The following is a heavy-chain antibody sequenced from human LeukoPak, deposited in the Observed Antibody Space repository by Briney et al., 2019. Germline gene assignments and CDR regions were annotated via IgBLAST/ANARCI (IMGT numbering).Heavy chain of an antibody. D-gene: IGHD3-22*01. V-gene: IGHV4-34*01. CDR1: GGSFSGYY. CDR2: IYHSGST. Sequence: SETLSLTCAVYGGSFSGYYWSWIRQPPGKGLEWIGEIYHSGSTNYNPSLKSRVTISVDTSKNQFSLKLSSVTAADTAVYYCAVGLSSGYYFGYYYYGMDVWGQGTTVTVSS. J-gene: IGHJ6*02. CDR3: AVGLSSGYYFGYYYYGMDV.